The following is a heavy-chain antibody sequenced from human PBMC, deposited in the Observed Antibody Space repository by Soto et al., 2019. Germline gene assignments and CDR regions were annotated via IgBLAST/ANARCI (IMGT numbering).Heavy chain of an antibody. CDR3: AKGGATYGLLTHDY. J-gene: IGHJ4*02. Sequence: QVQLVESGGGVVQPGGSLRLSCAASGFTFSTYAMQWVRQAPGKGLEWVAVVSSEGGTQFYADSVKGRFTISRDNSKNSLYLQMNRLTAEDTAVYYCAKGGATYGLLTHDYWGQGTLVTVSS. D-gene: IGHD3-9*01. CDR2: VSSEGGTQ. V-gene: IGHV3-30-3*01. CDR1: GFTFSTYA.